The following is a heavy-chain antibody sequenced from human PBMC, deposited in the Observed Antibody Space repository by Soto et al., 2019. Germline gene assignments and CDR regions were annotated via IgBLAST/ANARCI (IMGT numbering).Heavy chain of an antibody. CDR2: IYNGGST. CDR3: ARGPSGDKVDY. Sequence: QVQLKESGPILVKPSQTLSLTCTVSTVSISCIYDYWSWIRQSPDKGLEWIGHIYNGGSTYNNPSLTNQVTISVDTAKNQFSLPLRSLTAADTAVYYCARGPSGDKVDYWGQGTLVTV. J-gene: IGHJ4*02. D-gene: IGHD7-27*01. V-gene: IGHV4-30-4*01. CDR1: TVSISCIYDY.